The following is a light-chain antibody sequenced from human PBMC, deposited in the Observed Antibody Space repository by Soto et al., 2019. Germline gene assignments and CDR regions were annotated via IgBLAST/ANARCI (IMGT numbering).Light chain of an antibody. CDR1: SSDVGGYNS. CDR3: CSYAGRYSYV. V-gene: IGLV2-11*01. CDR2: DVN. Sequence: ALTQPRSVSGSPGQSVTISCTGTSSDVGGYNSVSWYQHHPGKAPSLIIYDVNKRPSGVPDRFSGSKSENAASLTISGLQAEDEGDYYCCSYAGRYSYVFGSGTKVTVL. J-gene: IGLJ1*01.